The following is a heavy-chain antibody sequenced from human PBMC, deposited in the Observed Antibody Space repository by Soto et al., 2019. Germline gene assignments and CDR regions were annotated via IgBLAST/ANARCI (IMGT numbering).Heavy chain of an antibody. V-gene: IGHV4-31*01. CDR1: GGSISSGGFY. J-gene: IGHJ5*02. CDR3: TRGAHYSSPFRCFYP. CDR2: IYYSGST. D-gene: IGHD6-13*01. Sequence: QVQLQESGPGLVKPSQTLSLTCTVSGGSISSGGFYWSWIRQHTGKGLECIGYIYYSGSTYYNPPLKGLVTLAVESSKKQYPLKLSSVTAADTAVYYCTRGAHYSSPFRCFYPCGQGNLVTVSS.